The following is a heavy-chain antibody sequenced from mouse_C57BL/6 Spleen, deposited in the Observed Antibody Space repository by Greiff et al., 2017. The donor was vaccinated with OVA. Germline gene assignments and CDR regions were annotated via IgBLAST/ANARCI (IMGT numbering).Heavy chain of an antibody. D-gene: IGHD1-1*01. CDR1: GYTFTSYW. V-gene: IGHV1-64*01. J-gene: IGHJ1*03. Sequence: QVQLKQPGAELVKPGASVKLSCKASGYTFTSYWMHWVKQRPGQGLEWIGMIHPNSGSTNYNEKFKSKATLTVDKSSSTAYMQLSSLTSEDSAVYYCARSLLYYDWYFDVWGTGTTVTVSS. CDR2: IHPNSGST. CDR3: ARSLLYYDWYFDV.